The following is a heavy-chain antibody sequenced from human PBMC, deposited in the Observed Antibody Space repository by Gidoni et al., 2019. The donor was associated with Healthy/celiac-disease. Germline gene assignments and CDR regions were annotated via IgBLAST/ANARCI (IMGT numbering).Heavy chain of an antibody. CDR3: AKEMGYCISTSCYRMNAFDI. Sequence: EVQLVESGGGLVQPGRSLRLSCAASGFTFADYAMHWVRQAPGKGLEWVSGISWNSGSIGYADSVKGRFTISRDNAKNSLYLQMNSLRAEDTALYYCAKEMGYCISTSCYRMNAFDIWGQGTMVTVSS. CDR1: GFTFADYA. CDR2: ISWNSGSI. D-gene: IGHD2-2*02. V-gene: IGHV3-9*01. J-gene: IGHJ3*02.